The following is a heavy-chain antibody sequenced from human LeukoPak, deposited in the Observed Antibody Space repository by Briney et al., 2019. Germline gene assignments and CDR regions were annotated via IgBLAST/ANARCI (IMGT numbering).Heavy chain of an antibody. CDR1: GFTFSSYW. D-gene: IGHD4-17*01. CDR2: IKQDGSEK. CDR3: ARDTPYGDFLFDY. J-gene: IGHJ4*02. Sequence: GGSLRLSCAASGFTFSSYWMSGVRQAPGKGLEWVANIKQDGSEKYYVDSVKGRFTISRDNAKNSLYLQMNSLRAEDTAVYYCARDTPYGDFLFDYWGQGTLVTVSS. V-gene: IGHV3-7*03.